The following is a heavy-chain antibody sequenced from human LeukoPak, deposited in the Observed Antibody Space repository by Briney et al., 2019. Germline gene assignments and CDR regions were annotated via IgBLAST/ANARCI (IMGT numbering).Heavy chain of an antibody. D-gene: IGHD3-9*01. CDR2: IYHSGST. V-gene: IGHV4-39*01. J-gene: IGHJ3*02. Sequence: SETLSLTXTVSGGSIRSTIHYWGWIRQPPGKGLEWIGTIYHSGSTYYNPSLKSRVTISVDTSKNQFSLKLTSVPATDTAVYYCARQRTDYDILTGYARAFDIWGQGTMVTVSS. CDR1: GGSIRSTIHY. CDR3: ARQRTDYDILTGYARAFDI.